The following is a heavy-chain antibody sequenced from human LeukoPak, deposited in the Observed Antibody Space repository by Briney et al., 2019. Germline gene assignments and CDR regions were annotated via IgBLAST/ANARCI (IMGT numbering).Heavy chain of an antibody. V-gene: IGHV4-34*01. D-gene: IGHD3-10*01. J-gene: IGHJ6*02. Sequence: SETLSLTCAVYGGSFSGYYWSWIRQPPGKGLEWIGEINHSGSTNYNPSLKSRVTISVDRSKNQFSLKLSSVTAADTAVYYCARIRPRYYYGSGSYYSLGMDVWGQGTTVTVSS. CDR2: INHSGST. CDR3: ARIRPRYYYGSGSYYSLGMDV. CDR1: GGSFSGYY.